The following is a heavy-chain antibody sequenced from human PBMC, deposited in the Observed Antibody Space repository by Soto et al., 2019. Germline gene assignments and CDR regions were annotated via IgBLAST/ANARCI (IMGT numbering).Heavy chain of an antibody. CDR2: IYPGDSDT. CDR3: ARLLSYYDFWGGYYTGFPYYYMDV. D-gene: IGHD3-3*01. CDR1: GYSFTSYW. J-gene: IGHJ6*03. V-gene: IGHV5-51*01. Sequence: GESLKISCKGSGYSFTSYWIGWVRQMPGKGLEWMGIIYPGDSDTRYSPSFQGQVTISADKSISTAYLQWSSLKASDTAMYYCARLLSYYDFWGGYYTGFPYYYMDVWGKGTTVTVSS.